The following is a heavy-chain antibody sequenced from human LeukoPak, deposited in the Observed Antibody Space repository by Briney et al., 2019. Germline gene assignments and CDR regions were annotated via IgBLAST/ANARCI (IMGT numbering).Heavy chain of an antibody. CDR1: GGSISSYY. Sequence: SETLSLTCTVSGGSISSYYWSWIRQPPGKGLEWIGYIYYTGSTNYNPSLKSRVTISLDTSKNQFSLKLSSVTAADTAVYYCARVNYDSSGYNFDYWGQGTLVTVPS. J-gene: IGHJ4*02. D-gene: IGHD3-22*01. CDR2: IYYTGST. CDR3: ARVNYDSSGYNFDY. V-gene: IGHV4-59*01.